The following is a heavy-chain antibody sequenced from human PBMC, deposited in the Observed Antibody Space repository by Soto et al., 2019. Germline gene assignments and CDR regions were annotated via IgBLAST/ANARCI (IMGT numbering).Heavy chain of an antibody. CDR1: EITFGSRA. Sequence: EMQLLESGGDLIQPGGSLRLSCVASEITFGSRAMSWVRQAPGEGLEWVSTITDTGGDAKYADSVRGRFTISRDNSKKTIYLQMSSLRADDSAVYFCARGSKYSYPGSRIFDFWGRGTLVTVSS. J-gene: IGHJ4*02. D-gene: IGHD3-10*01. CDR3: ARGSKYSYPGSRIFDF. CDR2: ITDTGGDA. V-gene: IGHV3-23*01.